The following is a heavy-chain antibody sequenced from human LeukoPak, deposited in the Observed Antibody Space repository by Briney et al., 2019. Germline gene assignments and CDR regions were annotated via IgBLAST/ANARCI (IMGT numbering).Heavy chain of an antibody. Sequence: GGSLRLSCAASGFTFSSYAMSWVRQAPGKGLEWVSAISGSGNDTYYADSVKGRFTISRDNSKNTLYLQMNSLRAEDTAVYYCAKANGISIFGVVHYWGQGTLVTVSS. J-gene: IGHJ4*02. D-gene: IGHD3-3*01. CDR2: ISGSGNDT. V-gene: IGHV3-23*01. CDR3: AKANGISIFGVVHY. CDR1: GFTFSSYA.